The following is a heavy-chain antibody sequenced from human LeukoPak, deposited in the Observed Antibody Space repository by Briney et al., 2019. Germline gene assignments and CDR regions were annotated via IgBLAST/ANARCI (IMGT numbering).Heavy chain of an antibody. V-gene: IGHV4-59*01. CDR1: GGSISSYY. D-gene: IGHD3/OR15-3a*01. J-gene: IGHJ3*02. CDR2: IYYSGST. Sequence: SETLSLTCTVSGGSISSYYWSWIRQPPGKGLEWIGYIYYSGSTNYNPSLKSRVTISVDTSKNQFSLKLCSVTAADTAVYYCARDIGPDDAFDIWGQGTMVTVSS. CDR3: ARDIGPDDAFDI.